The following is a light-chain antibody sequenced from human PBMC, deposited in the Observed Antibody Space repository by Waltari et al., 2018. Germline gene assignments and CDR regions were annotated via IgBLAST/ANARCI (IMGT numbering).Light chain of an antibody. CDR2: WAS. Sequence: DIVMTPSPDSLAVSLGERATINCNSSQSVLYSSNNKNYVAWYQQKPGQPPKLLVYWASTRESGVPDRFSGSGSGTDFSLTISSLQAEDVAVYYCQQFYSLPVTFGGGTNVEIK. V-gene: IGKV4-1*01. J-gene: IGKJ4*01. CDR3: QQFYSLPVT. CDR1: QSVLYSSNNKNY.